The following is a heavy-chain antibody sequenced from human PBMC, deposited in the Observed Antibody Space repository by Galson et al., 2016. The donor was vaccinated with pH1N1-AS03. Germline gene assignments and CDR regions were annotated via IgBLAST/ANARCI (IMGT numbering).Heavy chain of an antibody. D-gene: IGHD3-10*01. V-gene: IGHV4-39*07. CDR3: ARHRGFDKNDAFDM. Sequence: SETLSLTCSVSGASISSFSYYWGWIRQPPGQGLEWIGSIYYTASTYYNPSLKSRVTMSVDTPNNQFSLRVSSVTASDTAVYYCARHRGFDKNDAFDMWGQGTMVIVSS. J-gene: IGHJ3*02. CDR1: GASISSFSYY. CDR2: IYYTAST.